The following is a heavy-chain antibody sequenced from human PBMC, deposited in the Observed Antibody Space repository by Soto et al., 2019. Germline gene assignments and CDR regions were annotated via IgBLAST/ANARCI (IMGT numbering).Heavy chain of an antibody. CDR2: IRGSGGRT. V-gene: IGHV3-23*01. D-gene: IGHD2-21*01. CDR3: AKEMIASTLADFFDY. Sequence: VQLLESGGGLIQPGGSLRLSCEACGFTFSNYGMTWVRLAPGKGLEWVSTIRGSGGRTFYADPVKGRFTISRDNSKNTLYLQMNSLRAEDTAVYYCAKEMIASTLADFFDYWGQGTLVTVSS. CDR1: GFTFSNYG. J-gene: IGHJ4*02.